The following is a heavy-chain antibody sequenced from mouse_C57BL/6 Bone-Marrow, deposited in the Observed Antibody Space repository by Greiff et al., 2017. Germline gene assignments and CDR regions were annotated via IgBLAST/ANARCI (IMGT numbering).Heavy chain of an antibody. CDR1: GYTFTSYW. Sequence: QVQLQQPGAGLVKPGASVKMSCKASGYTFTSYWITWVKQRPGQGLEWIGDIYPGSGSTNYNEKFKSKAKLTVDTSSSTAYMQLSSLTSEDSAVYYCASPLYWYFDVWGTGTTVTVSS. V-gene: IGHV1-55*01. J-gene: IGHJ1*03. CDR3: ASPLYWYFDV. CDR2: IYPGSGST.